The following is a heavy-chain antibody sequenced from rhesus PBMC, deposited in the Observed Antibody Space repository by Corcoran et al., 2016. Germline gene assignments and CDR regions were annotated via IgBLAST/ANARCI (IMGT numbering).Heavy chain of an antibody. Sequence: QVQLQESGPGLVKPSETLSLTCAVYDAPISSSYGWSWIRQPPGKWLGWIGYIGGRTGNPNSTPFHKRLVTISNDTSKNQFPLKLTSVTAADTALYYCARERSGANYFDYWGQGLLVTVSS. D-gene: IGHD6-13*01. CDR1: DAPISSSYG. V-gene: IGHV4-127*01. CDR3: ARERSGANYFDY. CDR2: IGGRTGNP. J-gene: IGHJ4*01.